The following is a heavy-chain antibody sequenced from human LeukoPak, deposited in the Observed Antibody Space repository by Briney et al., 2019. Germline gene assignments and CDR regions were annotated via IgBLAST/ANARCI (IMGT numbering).Heavy chain of an antibody. CDR1: GFTFDIYE. V-gene: IGHV3-23*01. CDR3: AKMKGHPLPKYYMDV. D-gene: IGHD1-26*01. CDR2: ISGSGDNT. Sequence: GGSLRLSCAASGFTFDIYEMNWVRQAPGKGLEWVSGISGSGDNTLYADSVKGRFTISRDNSKNTLYLEMNSLRAEDTAIYYCAKMKGHPLPKYYMDVWGQGTTVTVSS. J-gene: IGHJ6*01.